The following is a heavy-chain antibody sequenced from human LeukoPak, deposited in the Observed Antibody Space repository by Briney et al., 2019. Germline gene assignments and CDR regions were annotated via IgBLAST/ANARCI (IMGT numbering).Heavy chain of an antibody. CDR1: GGTFSSYA. Sequence: SVKVSCKASGGTFSSYAISWVRQAPGQGLEWMGRIIPIFGTAKYAQKFQGRVTIITDESTSTACMELSSLRSEDTAVYYCATHKSSSWRNNWFDPWGQGTLVTVPS. J-gene: IGHJ5*02. V-gene: IGHV1-69*05. CDR3: ATHKSSSWRNNWFDP. D-gene: IGHD6-13*01. CDR2: IIPIFGTA.